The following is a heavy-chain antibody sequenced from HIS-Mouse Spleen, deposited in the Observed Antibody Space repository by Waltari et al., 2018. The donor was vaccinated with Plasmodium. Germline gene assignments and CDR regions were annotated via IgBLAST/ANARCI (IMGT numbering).Heavy chain of an antibody. CDR2: IYYSGST. V-gene: IGHV4-39*07. Sequence: QLQLQESGPGLVKPSETLSLTCTVSGGSISSSSYYWGWIRQPPGKGLEWIGSIYYSGSTYHNPSLKSRVTISVETSKNQFSLKLSSVTAADTAVYYCARDRITGTSYFDYWGQGTLVTVSS. CDR1: GGSISSSSYY. CDR3: ARDRITGTSYFDY. D-gene: IGHD1-7*01. J-gene: IGHJ4*02.